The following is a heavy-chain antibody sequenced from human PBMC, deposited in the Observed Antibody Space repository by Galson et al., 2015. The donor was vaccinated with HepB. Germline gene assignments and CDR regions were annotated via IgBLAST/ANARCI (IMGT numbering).Heavy chain of an antibody. D-gene: IGHD6-13*01. CDR2: IYSGGST. Sequence: SLRLSCAASGFTVSSNYMSWVRQAPGKGLEWVSVIYSGGSTYYADSVKGRFTISGDNSKNTLYLQMNSLRAEDTAVYYCARWDGSWLDAFDIWGQGTMVTVSS. CDR1: GFTVSSNY. CDR3: ARWDGSWLDAFDI. J-gene: IGHJ3*02. V-gene: IGHV3-66*02.